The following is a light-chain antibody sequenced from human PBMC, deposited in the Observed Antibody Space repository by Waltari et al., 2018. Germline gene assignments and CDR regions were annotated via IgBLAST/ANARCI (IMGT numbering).Light chain of an antibody. V-gene: IGKV4-1*01. CDR2: WAS. Sequence: DIVMTQSPDSLAVSLGERAPINCKSSQSLLSRPDSKNFLAWYQQKPGHSPKLLIHWASTRESGVPDRFSGSGSGTDFTLTISTLQGEDVAVYFCQQYYSTPPTFGQGTKVDIK. CDR3: QQYYSTPPT. J-gene: IGKJ1*01. CDR1: QSLLSRPDSKNF.